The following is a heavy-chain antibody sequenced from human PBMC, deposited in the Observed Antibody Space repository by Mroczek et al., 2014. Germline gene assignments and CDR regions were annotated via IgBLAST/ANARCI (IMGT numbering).Heavy chain of an antibody. CDR1: GFTFSSYG. V-gene: IGHV3-30*03. CDR2: ISYDGSNK. Sequence: VQLLETGGGVVQPGRSLRLSCAASGFTFSSYGMHWVRQAPGKGLEWVAVISYDGSNKYYADSVKGRFTISRDNSKNTLYLQMNSLRAEDTAVYYCAGGRLAGEYYFDYVGPGNPGHRLL. D-gene: IGHD6-19*01. CDR3: AGGRLAGEYYFDY. J-gene: IGHJ4*02.